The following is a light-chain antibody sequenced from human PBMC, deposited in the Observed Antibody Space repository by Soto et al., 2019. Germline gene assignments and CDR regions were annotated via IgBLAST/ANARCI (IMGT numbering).Light chain of an antibody. CDR2: DAS. CDR3: QHYGASPYT. Sequence: EIVLTQSPGTLSLSPGQRATLSCRASQSISNSYLAWYQHKPGQPPRLLIHDASTRATGIPDRFSGSQSGTDFTLTISRLEPEDSAVFYCQHYGASPYTFGLGTKLEIK. J-gene: IGKJ2*01. CDR1: QSISNSY. V-gene: IGKV3-20*01.